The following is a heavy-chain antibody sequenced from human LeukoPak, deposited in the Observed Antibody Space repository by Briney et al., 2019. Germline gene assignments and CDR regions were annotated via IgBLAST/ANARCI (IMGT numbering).Heavy chain of an antibody. CDR2: IYYSGST. CDR1: GGSISSGDYY. D-gene: IGHD1-26*01. V-gene: IGHV4-30-4*08. Sequence: SETLSLTCTVSGGSISSGDYYWSWIRQPPGKGLEWIGYIYYSGSTYYNPSLKSRVTISVDTSKNQFSPKLSSVTAADTAVYYCARGIVGATKTDNWFDPWGQGTLVTVSS. CDR3: ARGIVGATKTDNWFDP. J-gene: IGHJ5*02.